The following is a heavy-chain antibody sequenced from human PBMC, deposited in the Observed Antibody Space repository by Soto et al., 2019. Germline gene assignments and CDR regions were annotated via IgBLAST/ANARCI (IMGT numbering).Heavy chain of an antibody. Sequence: QVQLMQSGPEVKKPGSSLKVSCKSYGDSFSRFAVSWVRQAPGEGLEWMGGIIPVTGTANYIDKFRGRLTITADESSSTVYMELSSLRSEDTAVYYCARLGLDLDFDHWGQGTLVTVSS. CDR3: ARLGLDLDFDH. CDR2: IIPVTGTA. V-gene: IGHV1-69*01. J-gene: IGHJ4*02. CDR1: GDSFSRFA.